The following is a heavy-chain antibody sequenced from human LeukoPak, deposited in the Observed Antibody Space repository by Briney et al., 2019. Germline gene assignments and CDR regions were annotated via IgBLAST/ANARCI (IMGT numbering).Heavy chain of an antibody. Sequence: GGSLRLSCAASGFTFDDYAVHWVRQAPGKGLEWVSGISWNSGSIGYADSVKGRFTISRDNAKNSLYLQMNSLRAEDTALYYCAKDSYYDSSGYLDYWGQGTLVTVSS. J-gene: IGHJ4*02. D-gene: IGHD3-22*01. CDR3: AKDSYYDSSGYLDY. CDR2: ISWNSGSI. V-gene: IGHV3-9*01. CDR1: GFTFDDYA.